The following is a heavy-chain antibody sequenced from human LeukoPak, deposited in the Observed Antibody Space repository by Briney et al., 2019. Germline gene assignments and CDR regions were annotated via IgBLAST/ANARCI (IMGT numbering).Heavy chain of an antibody. J-gene: IGHJ6*02. CDR1: GFIFNSYG. D-gene: IGHD3-10*01. CDR2: ISYDGNNK. V-gene: IGHV3-30*18. Sequence: QSGGSMRLSCAASGFIFNSYGMHWVRQAPGKGLEWVAVISYDGNNKDYADSVKGRFTISRDNSKNTLYLQMNSLRTEDTAVYYCAKDRVFYYYYYGMDVWGQGTTVTVSS. CDR3: AKDRVFYYYYYGMDV.